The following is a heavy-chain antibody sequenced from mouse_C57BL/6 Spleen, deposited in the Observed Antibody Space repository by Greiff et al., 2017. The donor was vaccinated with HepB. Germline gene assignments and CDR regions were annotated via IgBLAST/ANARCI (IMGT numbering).Heavy chain of an antibody. Sequence: VQGVESGAELVKPGASVKMSCKASGYTFTTYPIEWMKQNHGKSLEWIGNFHPYNDDTKYNEKFKGKATLTVEKSSSTVYLELSRLTSDDSAVYYCARAGSSRYWYFDVWGTGTTVTVSS. V-gene: IGHV1-47*01. CDR2: FHPYNDDT. J-gene: IGHJ1*03. D-gene: IGHD1-1*01. CDR3: ARAGSSRYWYFDV. CDR1: GYTFTTYP.